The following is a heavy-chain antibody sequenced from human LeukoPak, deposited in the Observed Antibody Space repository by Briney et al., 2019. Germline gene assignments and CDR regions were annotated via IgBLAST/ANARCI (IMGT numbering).Heavy chain of an antibody. D-gene: IGHD4-17*01. Sequence: GASVKVSCKASGHTFTGYYMHWVRQAPGQGLEWMGWINPNSGGTNYAQKFQGRVTMTRDTSISTAYMELSRLRSDDTAVYYCARERVTTIIRFDPWGQGTLVTVSS. CDR2: INPNSGGT. V-gene: IGHV1-2*02. CDR1: GHTFTGYY. CDR3: ARERVTTIIRFDP. J-gene: IGHJ5*02.